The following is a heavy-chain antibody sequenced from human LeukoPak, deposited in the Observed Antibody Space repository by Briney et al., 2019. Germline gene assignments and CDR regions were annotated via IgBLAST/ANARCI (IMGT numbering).Heavy chain of an antibody. CDR1: GGSFSGYY. D-gene: IGHD2-2*01. V-gene: IGHV4-34*01. CDR3: AREAVVPAATFDY. J-gene: IGHJ4*02. Sequence: SETLSLTCAVYGGSFSGYYWSWIRQPPGKGLEWIGEINHSGSTNYNPSLKSRVTISVDTSKNQFSLKLSSVTAADTAVYYCAREAVVPAATFDYWGQGTLVTVSS. CDR2: INHSGST.